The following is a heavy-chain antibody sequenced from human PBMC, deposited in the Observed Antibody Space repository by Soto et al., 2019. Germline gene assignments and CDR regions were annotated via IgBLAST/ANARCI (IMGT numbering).Heavy chain of an antibody. CDR2: IYYSGST. Sequence: QVQLQESGPGLVKPSQTLSLTCTVSGGSISSGGYYWSWIRQHPGKGLEWIGYIYYSGSTYYNPSLKSRVTISVDTSKNQFSLKLSSVTAADTAVYYCARERVSSSWTGPLDYWGQGTLVTVSS. D-gene: IGHD6-13*01. V-gene: IGHV4-31*03. CDR1: GGSISSGGYY. CDR3: ARERVSSSWTGPLDY. J-gene: IGHJ4*02.